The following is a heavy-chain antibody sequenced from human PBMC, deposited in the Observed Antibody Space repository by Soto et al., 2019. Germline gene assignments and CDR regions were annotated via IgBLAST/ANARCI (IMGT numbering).Heavy chain of an antibody. V-gene: IGHV1-3*01. Sequence: ASVKVSCKASGYTFTSYAMHWVRQAPGQRLEWMGWINAGNGNTKYSQKFQGRVTITRDTSASTAYMELSSLRSEDTAVYYCARDMNGYNPGAFDIWGQGTMVTVSS. D-gene: IGHD5-12*01. CDR1: GYTFTSYA. CDR2: INAGNGNT. CDR3: ARDMNGYNPGAFDI. J-gene: IGHJ3*02.